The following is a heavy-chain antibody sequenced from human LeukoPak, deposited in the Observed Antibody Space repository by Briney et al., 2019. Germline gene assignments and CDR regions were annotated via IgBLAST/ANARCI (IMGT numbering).Heavy chain of an antibody. D-gene: IGHD2-2*01. V-gene: IGHV1-69*13. CDR1: GGTFSSYA. CDR3: ARADEYQDWFDP. CDR2: IIPIFGTA. J-gene: IGHJ5*02. Sequence: ASVKVSCKASGGTFSSYAIGWVRQAPGQGLEWMGGIIPIFGTANYAQKFQGRVTITADESTSTAYMELSSLRSEDTAVYYCARADEYQDWFDPWGQGTLVTVSS.